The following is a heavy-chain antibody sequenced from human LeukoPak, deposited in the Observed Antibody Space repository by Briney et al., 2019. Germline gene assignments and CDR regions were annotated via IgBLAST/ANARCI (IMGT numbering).Heavy chain of an antibody. J-gene: IGHJ5*02. CDR2: IYYSGTT. V-gene: IGHV4-39*07. Sequence: SETLSLTCAVSGGSISSSPYYWGWIRQPPGKGLEWIGSIYYSGTTHYSPSLESRVTISVDTSKNQFSLKLASVTAADTAIYYCAKGAGGFSYYNWFDPWGQGTLVTVSS. D-gene: IGHD5-18*01. CDR1: GGSISSSPYY. CDR3: AKGAGGFSYYNWFDP.